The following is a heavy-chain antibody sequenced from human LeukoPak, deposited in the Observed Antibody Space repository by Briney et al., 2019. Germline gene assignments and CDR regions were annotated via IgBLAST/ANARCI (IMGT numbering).Heavy chain of an antibody. D-gene: IGHD6-19*01. Sequence: QPGGSLRLSCAASGFTFSSYGMHWVRQAPGKGLEWVAVISYDGSNKYYADSVKGRFTISRDNSKNTLYLQMNSLRAEDTAVYYCAKDWLGGIAVAGSPNWFDPWGQGTLVTVSS. CDR3: AKDWLGGIAVAGSPNWFDP. J-gene: IGHJ5*02. CDR1: GFTFSSYG. CDR2: ISYDGSNK. V-gene: IGHV3-30*18.